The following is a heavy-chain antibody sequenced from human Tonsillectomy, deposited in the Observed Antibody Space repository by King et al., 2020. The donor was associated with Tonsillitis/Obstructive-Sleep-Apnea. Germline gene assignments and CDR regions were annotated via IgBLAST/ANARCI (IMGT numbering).Heavy chain of an antibody. V-gene: IGHV3-23*04. CDR1: GFTFSGYA. J-gene: IGHJ4*02. D-gene: IGHD4-17*01. Sequence: GQLVQSGGGLVQPGGSLRLSCAASGFTFSGYAMTWVRQAPGKGLAWVSAINFSGGRTYYADSVKGRFTVSRDNSKNTLFLQMNSLSAEDTAVYYCARSYGDYRHFDCWGQGTLVTVSS. CDR2: INFSGGRT. CDR3: ARSYGDYRHFDC.